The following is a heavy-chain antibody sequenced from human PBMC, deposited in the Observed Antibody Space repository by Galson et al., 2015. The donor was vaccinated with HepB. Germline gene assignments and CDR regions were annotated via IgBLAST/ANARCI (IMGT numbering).Heavy chain of an antibody. D-gene: IGHD4-11*01. Sequence: SVKVSCKASGYTFSSYGISWVRQAPGQGLEWMGWISANNGNTNYAQRVQDRVTMTTDTSTSTAYMELRSLRSDDTAVYYCARDAITTVTGWFDPWGQGTLVTVSS. CDR1: GYTFSSYG. CDR3: ARDAITTVTGWFDP. J-gene: IGHJ5*02. CDR2: ISANNGNT. V-gene: IGHV1-18*01.